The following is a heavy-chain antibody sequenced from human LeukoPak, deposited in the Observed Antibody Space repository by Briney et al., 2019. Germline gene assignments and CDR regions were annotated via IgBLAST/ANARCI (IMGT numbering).Heavy chain of an antibody. Sequence: GGSLRLSCAASGFTFSNYAMSWVRQAPGKGLEWVSGISASGGSTYYADAVKGRFTISKDNSKITLFLQMNSLRADDTAVYYCAKPSSAATPGYWGQGTLVTVSS. D-gene: IGHD2-15*01. CDR1: GFTFSNYA. CDR2: ISASGGST. CDR3: AKPSSAATPGY. J-gene: IGHJ4*02. V-gene: IGHV3-23*01.